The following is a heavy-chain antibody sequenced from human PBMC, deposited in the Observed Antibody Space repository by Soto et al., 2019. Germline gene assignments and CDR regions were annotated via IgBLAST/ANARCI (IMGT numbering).Heavy chain of an antibody. CDR1: GGSDSNNNW. CDR3: TKNSAYALDY. V-gene: IGHV4-4*02. Sequence: QVQLQESGPGLVKPSGTLSLSCAVAGGSDSNNNWWSWFRQSPGNGLEWIGEIHHSGGTSYNPSLESRATLSVDKSKNELSLRLNYVTAADTAVYYCTKNSAYALDYWGLGILVTVSS. D-gene: IGHD5-12*01. J-gene: IGHJ4*02. CDR2: IHHSGGT.